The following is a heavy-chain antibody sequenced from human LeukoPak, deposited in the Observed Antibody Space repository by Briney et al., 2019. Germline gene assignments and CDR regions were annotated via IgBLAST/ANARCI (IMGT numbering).Heavy chain of an antibody. CDR1: GFTISSYA. J-gene: IGHJ4*02. D-gene: IGHD3-22*01. CDR3: AKGSYYDSSGSFYFDY. CDR2: LGGRGENT. V-gene: IGHV3-23*01. Sequence: GGNLRLSCAASGFTISSYAMSWVRQAPGQGLEWVSGLGGRGENTYCADSVKGRFTISRDNSKNTLYVQVNSLGTEDTAAYDCAKGSYYDSSGSFYFDYWGQGTLVTVSS.